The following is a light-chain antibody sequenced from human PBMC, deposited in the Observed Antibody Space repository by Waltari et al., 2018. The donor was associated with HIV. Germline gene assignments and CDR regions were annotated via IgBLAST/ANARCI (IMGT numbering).Light chain of an antibody. CDR3: AAWDDSLNGLWV. CDR1: SSNIGSNT. V-gene: IGLV1-44*01. CDR2: NSN. J-gene: IGLJ3*02. Sequence: QSVLTQPPSASGTPGQRVTISCSGGSSNIGSNTVSWYQQLPGTAPKLLIFNSNQRPSWVPDRFSGSKSGTSASLAISGLQSEDEADYYCAAWDDSLNGLWVFGAGTKVTVL.